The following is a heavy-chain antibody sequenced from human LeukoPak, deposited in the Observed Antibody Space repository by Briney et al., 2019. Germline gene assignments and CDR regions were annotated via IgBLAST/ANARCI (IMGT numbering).Heavy chain of an antibody. V-gene: IGHV1-69*13. CDR1: GGTFSSYA. CDR3: ASGQINSYYYDSSGYYPTLDY. CDR2: IIPIFGTA. D-gene: IGHD3-22*01. J-gene: IGHJ4*02. Sequence: SVKVSCKASGGTFSSYAISWVRQAPGQGLEWMGGIIPIFGTANYAQKFQGRVTITADESTSTAYMELSSLRSEDTAVYYCASGQINSYYYDSSGYYPTLDYWGQGTLVTVSS.